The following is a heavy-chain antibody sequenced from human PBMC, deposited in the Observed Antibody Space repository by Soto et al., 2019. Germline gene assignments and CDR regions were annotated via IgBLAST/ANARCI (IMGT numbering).Heavy chain of an antibody. V-gene: IGHV3-48*03. Sequence: EVQLEESGGGLVQPGGSLRLSCAASGFTFSSYEMNWVRQAPGKGLEWVSYISSGGSTIYYADSVRGRFTISRDNAKNSLYLQMNSLRAEDTAVYYCARDDSGYPSYFHYWGQGTLVTVSS. D-gene: IGHD3-16*02. CDR1: GFTFSSYE. J-gene: IGHJ4*02. CDR3: ARDDSGYPSYFHY. CDR2: ISSGGSTI.